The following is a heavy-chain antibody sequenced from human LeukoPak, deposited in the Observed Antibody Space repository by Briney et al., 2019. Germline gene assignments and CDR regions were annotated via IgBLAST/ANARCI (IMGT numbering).Heavy chain of an antibody. V-gene: IGHV1-58*02. CDR1: GFTFTSSA. CDR3: AADLRVGGASFDY. Sequence: SVKVSCKASGFTFTSSAMQWVRQARGQRLEWIGWIVVGGGNTNYAQKFQERVTITRDMSTSTAYMELSSLRSEDTAVYYCAADLRVGGASFDYWGQGTLVTVSS. J-gene: IGHJ4*02. D-gene: IGHD1-26*01. CDR2: IVVGGGNT.